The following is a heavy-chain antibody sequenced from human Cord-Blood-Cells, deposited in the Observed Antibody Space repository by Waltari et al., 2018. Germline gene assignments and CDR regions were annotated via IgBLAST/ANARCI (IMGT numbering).Heavy chain of an antibody. CDR3: ARGLIAGGDAFDI. V-gene: IGHV4-34*01. J-gene: IGHJ3*02. CDR2: INHSGST. Sequence: QVQLQQWGAGLLKPSETLSLTCAVYGGSFSGYYWSWIRQPPGKGLGWIGEINHSGSTNNNPSLKSRVTISVDTSKNQFSLKLSSVTAADTAVYYCARGLIAGGDAFDIWGQGTMVTVSS. D-gene: IGHD2-15*01. CDR1: GGSFSGYY.